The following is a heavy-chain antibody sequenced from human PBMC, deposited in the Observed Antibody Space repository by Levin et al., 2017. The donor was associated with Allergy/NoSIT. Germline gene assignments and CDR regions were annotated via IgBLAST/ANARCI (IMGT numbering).Heavy chain of an antibody. CDR2: INPNSGGT. V-gene: IGHV1-2*06. D-gene: IGHD2-2*01. J-gene: IGHJ4*02. Sequence: GASVKVSCKASGYTFTGYYMHWVRQAPGQGLEWMGRINPNSGGTNYAQKFQGRVTMTRDTSISTAYMELSRLRSDDTAVYYCARVGREGGCSSTSCWVDYWGQGTLVTVSS. CDR3: ARVGREGGCSSTSCWVDY. CDR1: GYTFTGYY.